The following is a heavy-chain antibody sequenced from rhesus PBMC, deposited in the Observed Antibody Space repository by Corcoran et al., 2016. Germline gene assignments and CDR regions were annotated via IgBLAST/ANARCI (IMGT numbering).Heavy chain of an antibody. V-gene: IGHV4S10*01. Sequence: QVQLQESGPGVVQPSETLSLTCAVSGGSISDSYRWRWIRQPQGKGLEWSGYLDGRGSGPNSNPSLKSRGTRSVESSKNQLSLQLSSVPAADTAVYDCARQRLAHDLDYGGQRVLVTVSS. CDR1: GGSISDSYR. D-gene: IGHD6-31*01. CDR2: LDGRGSGP. J-gene: IGHJ4*01. CDR3: ARQRLAHDLDY.